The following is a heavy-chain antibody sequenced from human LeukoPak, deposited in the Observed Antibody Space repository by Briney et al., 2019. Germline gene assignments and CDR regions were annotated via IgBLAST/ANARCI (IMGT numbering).Heavy chain of an antibody. J-gene: IGHJ4*02. CDR3: ARDTGYDSSGNDDY. CDR1: GGSISSSSHY. CDR2: IYYSGST. V-gene: IGHV4-39*07. Sequence: SETLSLTCTVSGGSISSSSHYWGWIRQPPGKGLEWIGSIYYSGSTYYNPSLKSRVTISVDTSKNQFSLKLSSVTAADTAVYYCARDTGYDSSGNDDYWGQGTLVTVSS. D-gene: IGHD3-22*01.